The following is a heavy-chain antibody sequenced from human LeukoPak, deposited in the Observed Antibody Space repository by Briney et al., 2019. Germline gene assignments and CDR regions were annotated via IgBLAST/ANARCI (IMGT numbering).Heavy chain of an antibody. CDR3: AKDWELGS. V-gene: IGHV4-59*01. Sequence: SETLSLTCTVSGGSISSYYWSWIRQPPGKGLEWIGNTYNSGSTNYNPSLKSRVTISLDTSKNQSSLKMSSVTAADTAVYYCAKDWELGSWGQGTLVTVSS. CDR2: TYNSGST. CDR1: GGSISSYY. D-gene: IGHD1-26*01. J-gene: IGHJ5*02.